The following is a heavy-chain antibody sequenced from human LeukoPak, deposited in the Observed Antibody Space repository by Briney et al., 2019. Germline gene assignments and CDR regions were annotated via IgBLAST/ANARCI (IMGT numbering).Heavy chain of an antibody. D-gene: IGHD6-6*01. V-gene: IGHV4-39*01. CDR1: GGSISSSSYY. CDR2: IYYSGST. Sequence: SETLSLTCIVSGGSISSSSYYWGWIRQPPGKGLEWIGSIYYSGSTYYNPSLKSRVTISVDTSKNQFSLKLSSVTAADTAVYYCARPADSSSGDFDYWGQGTLVTVSS. CDR3: ARPADSSSGDFDY. J-gene: IGHJ4*02.